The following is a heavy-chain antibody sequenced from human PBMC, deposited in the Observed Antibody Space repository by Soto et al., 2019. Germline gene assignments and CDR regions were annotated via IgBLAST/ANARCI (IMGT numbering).Heavy chain of an antibody. Sequence: QVQLVQSGAEVKKPGASVKVSCKASGYTFTSYGISWVRQAPGQGLEWMGWISAYNGNTNYAQKLQVRGTMTTDTSTSTAYMELRSLKSDDPAVYYCPRDHDYGPRNWFDPWGQGTLVTVSS. V-gene: IGHV1-18*04. CDR2: ISAYNGNT. J-gene: IGHJ5*02. CDR3: PRDHDYGPRNWFDP. CDR1: GYTFTSYG. D-gene: IGHD4-17*01.